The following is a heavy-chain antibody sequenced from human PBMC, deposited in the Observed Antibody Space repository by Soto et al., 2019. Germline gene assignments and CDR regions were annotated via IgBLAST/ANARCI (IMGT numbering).Heavy chain of an antibody. Sequence: GGSLRLSCAASGFTFSSYAMSWVRQAPGKGLEWASAISGSGGSTYYADSVKGRFTISRDNSKNTLYLQMNSLRAEDTAVYYCAKKLREHRANYLDYWGQGTLGTGSS. CDR2: ISGSGGST. CDR1: GFTFSSYA. V-gene: IGHV3-23*01. CDR3: AKKLREHRANYLDY. D-gene: IGHD1-26*01. J-gene: IGHJ4*02.